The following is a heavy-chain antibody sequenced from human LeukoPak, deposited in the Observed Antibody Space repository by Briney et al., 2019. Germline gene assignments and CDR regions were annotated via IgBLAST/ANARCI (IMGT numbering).Heavy chain of an antibody. D-gene: IGHD2-2*01. Sequence: PSETLSLTCTVSGGSLSSYYWSWIRQPAGKGLEWIGRIYTSGSTNYNPSLKSRVTISVDKSKNQFSLKLSSVTAADTAVYYCARDKAYCRSTSCYEYYLDCWGQGTLVTVSS. V-gene: IGHV4-4*07. CDR1: GGSLSSYY. CDR2: IYTSGST. J-gene: IGHJ4*02. CDR3: ARDKAYCRSTSCYEYYLDC.